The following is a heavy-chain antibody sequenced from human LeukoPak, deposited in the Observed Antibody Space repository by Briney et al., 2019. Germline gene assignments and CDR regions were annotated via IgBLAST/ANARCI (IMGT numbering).Heavy chain of an antibody. CDR1: GFIFSTYW. CDR2: IKHDGSEK. CDR3: ARDLVYNSAWYGYY. V-gene: IGHV3-7*01. D-gene: IGHD6-13*01. Sequence: GGSLRLSCAASGFIFSTYWMSWVRQAPGKGLEWVANIKHDGSEKYCVDSVKGRFTISRDNAKNSLYLQMNSLRAEDTAVYYCARDLVYNSAWYGYYWGRGALVTVSS. J-gene: IGHJ4*02.